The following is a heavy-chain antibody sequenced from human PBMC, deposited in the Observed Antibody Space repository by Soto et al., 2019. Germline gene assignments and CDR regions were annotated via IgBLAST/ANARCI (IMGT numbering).Heavy chain of an antibody. CDR2: IWYDGSNK. Sequence: QVQLVESGGGVVQPGRSLRLSCAASGFTFSSYGMHWVRQAPGKGLEWVAVIWYDGSNKYYADSVKGRFTISRDNSKNTLYLQMNNLRAEDTAVYYCARESAARPDDYYYGMDVWGQGTTVTVSS. CDR3: ARESAARPDDYYYGMDV. D-gene: IGHD6-6*01. J-gene: IGHJ6*02. V-gene: IGHV3-33*01. CDR1: GFTFSSYG.